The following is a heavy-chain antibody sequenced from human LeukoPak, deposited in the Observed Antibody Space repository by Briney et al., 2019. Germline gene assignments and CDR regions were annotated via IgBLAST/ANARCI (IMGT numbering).Heavy chain of an antibody. CDR3: ASRDTAMVKEGWY. CDR2: IYYSGSI. D-gene: IGHD5-18*01. CDR1: GGSLTSSTYY. Sequence: SETLSLTCTVSGGSLTSSTYYWGWIRQPPWKGLEWIGSIYYSGSIYYNPSVKSRVTISVDTSKNQFSLKLSSVTAADTAVYYCASRDTAMVKEGWYWGQGTLVTVSS. J-gene: IGHJ4*02. V-gene: IGHV4-39*01.